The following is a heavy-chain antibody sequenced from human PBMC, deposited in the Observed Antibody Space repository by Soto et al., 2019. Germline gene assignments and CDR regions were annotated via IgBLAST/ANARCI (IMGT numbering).Heavy chain of an antibody. CDR2: IYYSGNT. V-gene: IGHV4-30-4*08. CDR1: GGSFSSDYYY. J-gene: IGHJ6*02. CDR3: ASSSLYGMDV. Sequence: SETLSLTCSVSGGSFSSDYYYWSCHRQAQGKGWEWVGNIYYSGNTYYHPSLKVQLIISLDTSKNRFSLKVGSVTASDTAVYYCASSSLYGMDVWGQGTTVTVSS.